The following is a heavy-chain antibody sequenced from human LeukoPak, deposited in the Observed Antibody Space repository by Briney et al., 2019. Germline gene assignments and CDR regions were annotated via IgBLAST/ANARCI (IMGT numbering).Heavy chain of an antibody. CDR2: ISNSGKYM. V-gene: IGHV3-21*06. CDR1: GLTISSYS. D-gene: IGHD3-10*01. CDR3: ARDGGSGFHDY. J-gene: IGHJ4*02. Sequence: PGGSLRLSCTASGLTISSYSMNWVRQAPGKGLEWVSSISNSGKYMYYTDSVKGRFTISRDSAKNSLYLQMNSLRAEDTAVYYCARDGGSGFHDYWGQGTLVTASS.